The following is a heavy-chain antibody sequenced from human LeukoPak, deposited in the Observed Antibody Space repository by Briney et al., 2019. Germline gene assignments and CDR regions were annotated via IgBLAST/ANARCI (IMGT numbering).Heavy chain of an antibody. CDR1: GFTFSSYS. CDR3: AKDEDPIVVGYYFDY. J-gene: IGHJ4*02. V-gene: IGHV3-21*04. CDR2: ISSSSSYI. Sequence: PGGSLRLSCAASGFTFSSYSMNWVRQAPGKGLEWVSSISSSSSYIYYADSVKGRFTISRDNSKNTLYLQMNSLRADDTAVYYCAKDEDPIVVGYYFDYCGQGTLVTVSS. D-gene: IGHD2-15*01.